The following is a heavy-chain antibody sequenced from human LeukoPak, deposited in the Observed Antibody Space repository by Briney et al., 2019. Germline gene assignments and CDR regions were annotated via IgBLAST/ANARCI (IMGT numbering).Heavy chain of an antibody. Sequence: QPGGSLRLSCAASGFTFSSYGMHWVRQAPGKGLEWVAFIRYDGSNKYYADSVKGRFTISRDNSKNTLYLQMNSLRAEDTAVYYCAKVQWGKSIAAAGFDYWGQGTLVTVSS. CDR2: IRYDGSNK. CDR3: AKVQWGKSIAAAGFDY. J-gene: IGHJ4*02. V-gene: IGHV3-30*02. D-gene: IGHD6-13*01. CDR1: GFTFSSYG.